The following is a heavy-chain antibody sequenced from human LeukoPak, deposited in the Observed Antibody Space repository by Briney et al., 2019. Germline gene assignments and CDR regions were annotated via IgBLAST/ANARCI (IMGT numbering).Heavy chain of an antibody. J-gene: IGHJ4*02. CDR1: GASVSGSAYY. Sequence: SETLSLTCTVSGASVSGSAYYWGWIRQPPGKGLEWIGNIYYSGSTYYNPSLKSRVTISVDTSKNQFSLKLSSVTAADTAVYYCARHPPLGDYYFDYWGQGTLVTVSS. V-gene: IGHV4-39*01. CDR2: IYYSGST. CDR3: ARHPPLGDYYFDY. D-gene: IGHD4-17*01.